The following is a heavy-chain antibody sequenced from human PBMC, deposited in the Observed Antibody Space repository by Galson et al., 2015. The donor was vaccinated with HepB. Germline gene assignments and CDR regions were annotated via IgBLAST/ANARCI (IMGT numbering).Heavy chain of an antibody. CDR3: ARGARPFRIAAAVDY. CDR1: GFTFSSYA. CDR2: ISGSGDST. Sequence: SLRLSCAASGFTFSSYAMTWVRQAPGKGLEWVSGISGSGDSTYYTDSVKGRFTISRDNSKNTLYLQMNSLRAEDTAVYYCARGARPFRIAAAVDYWGQGTLVTVSS. V-gene: IGHV3-23*01. J-gene: IGHJ4*02. D-gene: IGHD6-13*01.